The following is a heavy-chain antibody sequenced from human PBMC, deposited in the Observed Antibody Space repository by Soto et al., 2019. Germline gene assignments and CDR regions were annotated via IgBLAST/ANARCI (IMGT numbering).Heavy chain of an antibody. D-gene: IGHD2-15*01. J-gene: IGHJ5*02. CDR3: ARGYCSGSSCHSEIGFWFDP. CDR2: INPSGGST. V-gene: IGHV1-46*01. Sequence: ASMKVSCKASGYTFTPYYIHWVRQAPGQGLEWMGIINPSGGSTSYAQKFQGRVTMTRDTSTSTVYMELSSLRSEDTAVYYCARGYCSGSSCHSEIGFWFDPWGQGTLVTVS. CDR1: GYTFTPYY.